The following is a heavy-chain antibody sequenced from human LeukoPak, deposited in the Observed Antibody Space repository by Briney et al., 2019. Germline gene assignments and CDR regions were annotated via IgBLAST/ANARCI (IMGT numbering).Heavy chain of an antibody. CDR3: ARAKREDPYCADY. CDR2: IYYSGST. Sequence: PSETLSLTCTVSGGSISSYYWSWIRQPPGKGLEWIGYIYYSGSTNYNPSLKSRVTISVDTSKNQFSLKLSSVTAADTAVYYCARAKREDPYCADYWGQGTLVTVSS. D-gene: IGHD1-1*01. CDR1: GGSISSYY. J-gene: IGHJ4*02. V-gene: IGHV4-59*01.